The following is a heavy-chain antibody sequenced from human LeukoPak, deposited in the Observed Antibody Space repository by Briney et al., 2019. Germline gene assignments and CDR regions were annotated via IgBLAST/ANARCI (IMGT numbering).Heavy chain of an antibody. CDR3: ASHYYDSSGRIDY. CDR2: ISYDGSNK. V-gene: IGHV3-30-3*01. D-gene: IGHD3-22*01. Sequence: GGSLRLSCAASGFTFSSYAMHWVRQAPGKGLEWVAVISYDGSNKYYADSVKGRFTISRVNSKNSLYLQMSSLRAEDTAVYYCASHYYDSSGRIDYWGQGTLVTVSS. J-gene: IGHJ4*02. CDR1: GFTFSSYA.